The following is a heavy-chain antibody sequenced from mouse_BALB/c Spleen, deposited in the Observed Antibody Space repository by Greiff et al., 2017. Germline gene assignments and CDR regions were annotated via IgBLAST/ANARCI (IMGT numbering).Heavy chain of an antibody. Sequence: QVQLQQSGAELVKPGASVKLSCKASGYTFTSYYMYWVKQRPGQGLEWIGEINPSNGGTNFNEKFKSKATLTVDKSSSTAYMQLSSLTSEDSAVYYCTAYYRYDGSYAMDYWGQGTSVTVSS. CDR1: GYTFTSYY. CDR2: INPSNGGT. J-gene: IGHJ4*01. D-gene: IGHD2-14*01. V-gene: IGHV1S81*02. CDR3: TAYYRYDGSYAMDY.